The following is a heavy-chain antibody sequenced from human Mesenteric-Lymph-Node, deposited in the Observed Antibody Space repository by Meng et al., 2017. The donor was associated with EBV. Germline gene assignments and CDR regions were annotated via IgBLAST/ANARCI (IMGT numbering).Heavy chain of an antibody. V-gene: IGHV4-4*02. CDR2: IFHTGST. CDR3: ASHTTYSTTGYLFLQH. J-gene: IGHJ1*01. CDR1: GGSISSNNW. Sequence: QVALLESGPGLVKASGSLSLTCTVSGGSISSNNWWTWVRQPPGKGLEWIGEIFHTGSTNYNPSLKSRVTMSVDKSKNLFSLTLNSVIAADTAVYYCASHTTYSTTGYLFLQHWGQGTLVTVSS. D-gene: IGHD3-9*01.